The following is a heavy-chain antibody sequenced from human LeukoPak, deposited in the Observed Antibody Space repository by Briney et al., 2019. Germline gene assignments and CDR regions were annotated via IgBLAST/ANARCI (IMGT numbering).Heavy chain of an antibody. V-gene: IGHV3-74*01. CDR1: GFTFKLYW. CDR3: VRGGPSTWF. J-gene: IGHJ4*02. Sequence: GGSLRLSCAASGFTFKLYWMHWVRQVPGKGPVWVARINDDGSDTVYADSVKGRFTISRDDAKNMLFLQMHSLRGEDTAVYHCVRGGPSTWFWGQGTLVTVSS. D-gene: IGHD3-22*01. CDR2: INDDGSDT.